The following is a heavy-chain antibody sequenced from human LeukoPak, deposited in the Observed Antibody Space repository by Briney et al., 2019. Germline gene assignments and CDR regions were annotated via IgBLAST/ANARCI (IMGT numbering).Heavy chain of an antibody. CDR1: GVTFSTYS. D-gene: IGHD3-10*01. J-gene: IGHJ4*02. V-gene: IGHV3-21*01. Sequence: GGSLRLSCAASGVTFSTYSMNWVRQAPGKGLEWVSSISSSSSYIYYADSVKGRFTISRDNAKNSLYLQMNSLRAEDTAVYYCARGSSPDFDYWGQGTLVTVPS. CDR3: ARGSSPDFDY. CDR2: ISSSSSYI.